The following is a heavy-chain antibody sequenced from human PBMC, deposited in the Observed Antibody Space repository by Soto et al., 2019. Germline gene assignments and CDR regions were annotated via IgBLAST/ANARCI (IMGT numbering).Heavy chain of an antibody. CDR2: IHYVGRT. D-gene: IGHD6-19*01. J-gene: IGHJ1*01. Sequence: QVQLQESGPGQVKPSETLSLTCTVSGGSISSLYWNWFRQSPGKGLEWIGYIHYVGRTNYNPSLKSRITMSVDTSKNQFSLTLGSVTAADTAVYYCVGLAGLKPTLWGQGTLVTVSS. V-gene: IGHV4-59*08. CDR3: VGLAGLKPTL. CDR1: GGSISSLY.